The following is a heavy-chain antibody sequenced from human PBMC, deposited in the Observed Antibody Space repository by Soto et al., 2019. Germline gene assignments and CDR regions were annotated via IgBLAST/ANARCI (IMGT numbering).Heavy chain of an antibody. Sequence: EVQLLESGGGLVQPGGSLRLSCAASGFTFSGVYMNWVRQAPGKGLEWVSAISNSGDKSHYADTVMGRFTISRDNSKTTLFLHMNSLRAEDTAIYYCVKDVWAPGGQGTLVTVSS. CDR3: VKDVWAP. CDR1: GFTFSGVY. J-gene: IGHJ5*02. V-gene: IGHV3-23*01. D-gene: IGHD2-8*01. CDR2: ISNSGDKS.